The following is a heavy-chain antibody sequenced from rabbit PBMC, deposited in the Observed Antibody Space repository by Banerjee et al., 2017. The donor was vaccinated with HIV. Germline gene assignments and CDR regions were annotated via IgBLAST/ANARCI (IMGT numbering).Heavy chain of an antibody. CDR1: GFSFNNNDY. D-gene: IGHD7-1*01. Sequence: QSLEESGGHLVKPGASLTLTCTASGFSFNNNDYMCWVRQAPGKGLEWISCIAGSSNGFTYSATWAKGRFTCSKTSSTTVTLQMTSLTVADTATYFCARDTGTSFSTYGMDLWGQGTLVTVS. CDR3: ARDTGTSFSTYGMDL. V-gene: IGHV1S40*01. J-gene: IGHJ6*01. CDR2: IAGSSNGFT.